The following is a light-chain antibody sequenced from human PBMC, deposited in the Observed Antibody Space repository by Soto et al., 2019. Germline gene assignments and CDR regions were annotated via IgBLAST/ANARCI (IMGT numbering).Light chain of an antibody. CDR2: DVS. Sequence: QSALTQPRSVSGSPGQSVTISCTGTSSDVGRYDYVSWYQQHPGKAPKFIIYDVSKRPLGVPDRFSGSKSGNTASLTISGLQAEDEADYYCYSYAGSYTSVFGGGTKLTVL. CDR3: YSYAGSYTSV. CDR1: SSDVGRYDY. V-gene: IGLV2-11*01. J-gene: IGLJ2*01.